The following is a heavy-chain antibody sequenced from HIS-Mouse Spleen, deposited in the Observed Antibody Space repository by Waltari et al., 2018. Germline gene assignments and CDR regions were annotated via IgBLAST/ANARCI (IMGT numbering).Heavy chain of an antibody. V-gene: IGHV4-38-2*02. CDR3: ARDNGIAARIGWFDP. Sequence: QVQLQESGPGLVKPSETLSLTCTVSGYSISSGYYWGWIRQPPGKGLAWIGSIYPSGSTYYNPSLKSRVTISVDTSKNQFSLKLSSVTAADTAVYYCARDNGIAARIGWFDPWGQGTLVTVSS. CDR2: IYPSGST. CDR1: GYSISSGYY. D-gene: IGHD6-6*01. J-gene: IGHJ5*02.